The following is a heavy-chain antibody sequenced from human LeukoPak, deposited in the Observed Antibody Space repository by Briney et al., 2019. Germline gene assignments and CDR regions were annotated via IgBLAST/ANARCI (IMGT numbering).Heavy chain of an antibody. Sequence: GRSLRLSCAASGFTFDDYAMHWVRQAPGKGLEGVSGISWNSCSIGYADSVKGRFTISRDNAKNSQYLQMNSLRAEDMALYYCAKDVYYYDSSGYRSFDYWGQGTLVTVSS. CDR1: GFTFDDYA. CDR3: AKDVYYYDSSGYRSFDY. D-gene: IGHD3-22*01. CDR2: ISWNSCSI. V-gene: IGHV3-9*03. J-gene: IGHJ4*02.